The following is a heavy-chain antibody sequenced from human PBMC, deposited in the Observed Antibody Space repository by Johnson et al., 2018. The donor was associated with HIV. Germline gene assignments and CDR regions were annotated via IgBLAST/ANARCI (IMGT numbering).Heavy chain of an antibody. Sequence: EVQLLESGGGLVQPGGSRRLSCEASGFTFRSYWMSWVRQAPGKGLEWVANIKQDGSEKYYVDSVKGRFTISRDNAKNSLYLQMNGLRAEDTAVYYCARDGPWLQSQRDAFDIWGQGTMVTVSS. J-gene: IGHJ3*02. CDR2: IKQDGSEK. CDR1: GFTFRSYW. V-gene: IGHV3-7*01. CDR3: ARDGPWLQSQRDAFDI. D-gene: IGHD5-24*01.